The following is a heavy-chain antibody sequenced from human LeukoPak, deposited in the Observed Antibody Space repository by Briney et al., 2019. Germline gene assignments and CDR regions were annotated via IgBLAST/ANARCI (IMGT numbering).Heavy chain of an antibody. V-gene: IGHV1-24*01. J-gene: IGHJ5*02. Sequence: ASVKVSCKVSGYTLTELSMHWVRQDPGKGLEWMGGFDPEDDEAIYTQKFQGRVTMTEDTSTDTAYMELSSLRSEDTAVYYCARDSWIFGVVPRGWFDPWGQGTLVTVSS. CDR1: GYTLTELS. D-gene: IGHD3-3*01. CDR3: ARDSWIFGVVPRGWFDP. CDR2: FDPEDDEA.